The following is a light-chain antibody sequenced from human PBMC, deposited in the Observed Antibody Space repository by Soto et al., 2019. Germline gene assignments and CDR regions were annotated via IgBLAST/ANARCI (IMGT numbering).Light chain of an antibody. CDR2: RDN. CDR3: SAWDASIYGPV. V-gene: IGLV1-44*01. Sequence: QSVLTQPPSASGTPGQRVAISCSGSSSDIGSNPVNWYLHLPGAAPKLLIYRDNQRPSGVPDRFSGSKSGTSASLTISGLQSADEADYFCSAWDASIYGPVFGGGTKLTVL. CDR1: SSDIGSNP. J-gene: IGLJ2*01.